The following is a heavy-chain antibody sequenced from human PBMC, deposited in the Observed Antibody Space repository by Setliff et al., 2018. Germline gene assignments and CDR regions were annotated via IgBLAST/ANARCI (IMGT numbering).Heavy chain of an antibody. J-gene: IGHJ4*02. CDR3: ASLGGATRFMGFDS. CDR2: IYHNEST. Sequence: SETLSLTCAVSGASISSVNLWSWVRQPPGKGLEWIGEIYHNESTNFNPSLESRVTLSIDKSKNEFSLNVTSVTAADTAVYYCASLGGATRFMGFDSLGQGILVTVSS. CDR1: GASISSVNL. D-gene: IGHD1-26*01. V-gene: IGHV4-4*02.